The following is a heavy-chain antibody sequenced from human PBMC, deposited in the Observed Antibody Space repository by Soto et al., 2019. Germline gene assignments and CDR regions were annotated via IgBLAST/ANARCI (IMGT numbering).Heavy chain of an antibody. D-gene: IGHD3-16*02. CDR2: VLPILGSI. J-gene: IGHJ4*02. Sequence: WASVKVSCKASGGTCNTYTFSWVRQVPGQGLEWMGSVLPILGSINYAPEFQGRLSISADQSSTTVYMELSSLTSQDTATYYCGRIPRYSFPTSDPLDNWGQGTLVTVSS. V-gene: IGHV1-69*08. CDR3: GRIPRYSFPTSDPLDN. CDR1: GGTCNTYT.